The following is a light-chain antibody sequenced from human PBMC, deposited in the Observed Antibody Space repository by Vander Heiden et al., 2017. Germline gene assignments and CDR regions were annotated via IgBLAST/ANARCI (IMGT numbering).Light chain of an antibody. V-gene: IGKV3-20*01. Sequence: EIVLTQSPGTLSLSQGERATLSCRASQSVSSSNLAWYQQKPGQAPRLLIYGASSRATGIPDRFSGSGYGTDFTLTISRREPEDFAVYFCQQYGSSPPLTFGGGTKVDIK. CDR2: GAS. CDR3: QQYGSSPPLT. CDR1: QSVSSSN. J-gene: IGKJ4*01.